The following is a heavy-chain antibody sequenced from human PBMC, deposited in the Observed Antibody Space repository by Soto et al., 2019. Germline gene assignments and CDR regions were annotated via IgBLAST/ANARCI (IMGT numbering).Heavy chain of an antibody. CDR3: ARVFKGFDY. Sequence: GGSLRLSCAASEFTFSNYAMHWVRQAPGKGLEWVAVISYDGSNKYYADSVKGRFTISRDNSKNTLYLQMDSLRAEDTAVYYCARVFKGFDYWGQGTLVTVSS. CDR2: ISYDGSNK. CDR1: EFTFSNYA. V-gene: IGHV3-30-3*01. J-gene: IGHJ4*02.